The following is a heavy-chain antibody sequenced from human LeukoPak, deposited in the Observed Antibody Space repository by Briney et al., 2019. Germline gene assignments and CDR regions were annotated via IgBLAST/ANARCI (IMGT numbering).Heavy chain of an antibody. CDR3: AKSRSGSANWALQIFDN. J-gene: IGHJ4*02. Sequence: GGSLRLSCAASGFTVSSTYMSWVRQAPGKGLEWVSVFYAGGSTYYGDSVKGRFTISRDNSKNTLYLQMHSLRAEDTAVYYCAKSRSGSANWALQIFDNWGQGTLVTVSS. D-gene: IGHD1-1*01. CDR2: FYAGGST. CDR1: GFTVSSTY. V-gene: IGHV3-53*01.